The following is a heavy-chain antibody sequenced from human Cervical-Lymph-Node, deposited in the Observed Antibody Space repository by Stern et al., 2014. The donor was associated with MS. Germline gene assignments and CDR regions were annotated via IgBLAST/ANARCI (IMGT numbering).Heavy chain of an antibody. CDR2: VNWNGATT. Sequence: EVHLVESGGDVVRPGGSLRLSCVASGFTFDDYGMGWVRQAPGKGLEWGSGVNWNGATTGYTDSMKGRFTVSRDNAKNSLYLQMHSLRAEDTAFYYCARRAAAVTYWYFDLWGRGTLVTVSS. D-gene: IGHD6-13*01. CDR3: ARRAAAVTYWYFDL. J-gene: IGHJ2*01. CDR1: GFTFDDYG. V-gene: IGHV3-20*04.